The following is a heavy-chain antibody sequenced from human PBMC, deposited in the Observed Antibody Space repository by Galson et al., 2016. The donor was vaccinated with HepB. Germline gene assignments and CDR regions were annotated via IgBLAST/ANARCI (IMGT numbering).Heavy chain of an antibody. V-gene: IGHV3-23*01. Sequence: SLRLSCAASGFTFSSYAMSWVRQAPGKGLEWVSSSGSGGPTYYADSVKGRFTISRDNSKNTLFLQMHSLRADDTAVYYCAKSVSEYDILTGYYRRGADYWGQGTLVTVSS. CDR3: AKSVSEYDILTGYYRRGADY. D-gene: IGHD3-9*01. CDR1: GFTFSSYA. CDR2: SGSGGPT. J-gene: IGHJ4*02.